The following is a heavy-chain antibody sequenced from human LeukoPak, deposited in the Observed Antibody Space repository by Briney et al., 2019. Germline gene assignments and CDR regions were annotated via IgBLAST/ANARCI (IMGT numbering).Heavy chain of an antibody. J-gene: IGHJ4*02. V-gene: IGHV3-23*01. D-gene: IGHD5-12*01. CDR1: GFTFSSYA. CDR2: ISAGGGTT. Sequence: GGSLRLSCAASGFTFSSYAMNWVRQAPGKGLEWVSVISAGGGTTWFADSVKGRFSISRDNSKNMLSLQMNSLRAEDTAVYFCVKDRSAAKDIVATIPFDYWGQGTLVIVSS. CDR3: VKDRSAAKDIVATIPFDY.